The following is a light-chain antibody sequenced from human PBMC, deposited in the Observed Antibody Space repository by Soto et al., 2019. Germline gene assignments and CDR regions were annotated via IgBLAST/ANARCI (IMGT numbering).Light chain of an antibody. CDR3: SSYAGSNTDVV. V-gene: IGLV2-8*01. Sequence: QSALTQPPSASGSPGQSVTISCTGTSSDVGGYNYVSWYQQHPGKAPKLMIYEVSKRPSGVPDRFSGYKSGNTAALTVSGLQAEDEVDYYCSSYAGSNTDVVFGGGTKVTVL. CDR2: EVS. CDR1: SSDVGGYNY. J-gene: IGLJ2*01.